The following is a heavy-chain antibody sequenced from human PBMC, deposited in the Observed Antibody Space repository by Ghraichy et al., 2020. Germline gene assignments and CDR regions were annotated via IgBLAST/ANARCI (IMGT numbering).Heavy chain of an antibody. D-gene: IGHD3-22*01. J-gene: IGHJ4*02. CDR2: IYYSGST. CDR3: ARFTNYYYDSSGYYYFDY. Sequence: SETLSLTCTVSGGSISSGGYYWSWIRQHPGKGLEWIGYIYYSGSTYYNPSLKSRVTISVDTSKNQFSLKLSSVTAADTAVYYCARFTNYYYDSSGYYYFDYWGQGTLVTVSS. CDR1: GGSISSGGYY. V-gene: IGHV4-31*03.